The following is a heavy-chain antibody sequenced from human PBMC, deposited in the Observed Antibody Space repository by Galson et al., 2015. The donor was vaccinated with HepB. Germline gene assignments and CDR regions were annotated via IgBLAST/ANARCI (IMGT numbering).Heavy chain of an antibody. Sequence: PALVKPTQTLTLTCTFSGFSLSGRGVCVGWLRQPPGKALEWLALIYWNDEKRYSPSLKNRLTITKDTSTNHVVLTMTSLGPVDTATYYCATGGDSPMAMRGFDIWGQGTMVSVSS. V-gene: IGHV2-5*01. D-gene: IGHD5-18*01. CDR3: ATGGDSPMAMRGFDI. CDR2: IYWNDEK. CDR1: GFSLSGRGVC. J-gene: IGHJ3*02.